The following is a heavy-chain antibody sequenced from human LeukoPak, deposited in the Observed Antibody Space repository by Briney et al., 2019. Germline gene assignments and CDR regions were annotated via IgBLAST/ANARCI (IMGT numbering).Heavy chain of an antibody. CDR3: ARDAPYYYGSGSYGDYYYYYMDV. D-gene: IGHD3-10*01. Sequence: SETLSLTCTASGGSISSYYWSWIRQPPGKGLEWIGYIYYSGSTNYNPSLKSRVTISVDTSKNQFSLKLSSVTAADTAVYYCARDAPYYYGSGSYGDYYYYYMDVWGKGTTVTVSS. CDR1: GGSISSYY. V-gene: IGHV4-59*01. J-gene: IGHJ6*03. CDR2: IYYSGST.